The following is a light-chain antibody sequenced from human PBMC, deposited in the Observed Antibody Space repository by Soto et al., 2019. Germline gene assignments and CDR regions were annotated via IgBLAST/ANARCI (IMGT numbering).Light chain of an antibody. CDR3: NSYTTANTYV. CDR2: DVT. Sequence: QSALNQPSSVSGSPGQSITISRSRSSSDIGEYKYVSWYQQHPGKAPKLMIYDVTNRPSGVSDRFSGSKSGSTASLTISGLQAEDEADYYCNSYTTANTYVFGSGTKVTVL. V-gene: IGLV2-14*01. J-gene: IGLJ1*01. CDR1: SSDIGEYKY.